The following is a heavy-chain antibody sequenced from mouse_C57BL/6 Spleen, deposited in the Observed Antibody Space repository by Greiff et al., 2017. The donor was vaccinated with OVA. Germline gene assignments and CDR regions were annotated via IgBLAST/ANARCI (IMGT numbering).Heavy chain of an antibody. CDR2: INPSSGYT. CDR3: ARGSARDYFDD. D-gene: IGHD3-3*01. V-gene: IGHV1-4*01. CDR1: GYTFTSYT. J-gene: IGHJ2*01. Sequence: VKLLESGAELARPGASVKMSCKASGYTFTSYTMHWVKQRPGPGLEWIGYINPSSGYTKYNQKFKDKATLTADKSSSTGYMQLSSLTSEDSAVYYCARGSARDYFDDGGQGTTLTVSS.